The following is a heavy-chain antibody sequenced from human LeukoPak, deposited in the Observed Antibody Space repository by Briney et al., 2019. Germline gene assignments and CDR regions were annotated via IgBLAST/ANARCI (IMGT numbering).Heavy chain of an antibody. CDR2: ISSSSSHI. V-gene: IGHV3-21*01. Sequence: GGSLRLSCAASGFTFSSYSMNWVRQAPGKGLDWVSSISSSSSHIYYADSVKGRFTISRDNAKNSLYLQMNSLRAEDTAVYYCASPLRIAVAGSDYGWWGQGTLVTVSS. D-gene: IGHD6-19*01. CDR3: ASPLRIAVAGSDYGW. J-gene: IGHJ4*02. CDR1: GFTFSSYS.